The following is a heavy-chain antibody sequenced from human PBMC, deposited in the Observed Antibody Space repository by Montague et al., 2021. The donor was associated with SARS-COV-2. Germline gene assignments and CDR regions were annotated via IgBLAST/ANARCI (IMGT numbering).Heavy chain of an antibody. D-gene: IGHD6-19*01. CDR2: IYYSGST. J-gene: IGHJ5*02. CDR3: ARHGCSSGRHRCGFDP. CDR1: GGAMSSYY. Sequence: SETLSLTCTVSGGAMSSYYGNWIRQPPGKGLEWIGYIYYSGSTNXNPSLKSRVTISVYTSKNQFSLKLSSVTAADTAAYYCARHGCSSGRHRCGFDPWGQGTLVTVSS. V-gene: IGHV4-59*08.